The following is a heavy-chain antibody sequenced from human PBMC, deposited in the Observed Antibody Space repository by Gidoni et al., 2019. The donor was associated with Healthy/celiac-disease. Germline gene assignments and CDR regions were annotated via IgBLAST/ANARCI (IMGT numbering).Heavy chain of an antibody. CDR1: GFTFVSYA. D-gene: IGHD2-15*01. V-gene: IGHV3-30-3*01. Sequence: QVQLVESGGGVVQPGRSLRLHCAAPGFTFVSYAMHWVRPAPGKGLEWVAVMSYDGSYNYYAASVKGRFTISRDNSKNTLYLQMNSLRAEDTAVYYCAREKDDSDAFDIWGQGTMVTVSS. J-gene: IGHJ3*02. CDR2: MSYDGSYN. CDR3: AREKDDSDAFDI.